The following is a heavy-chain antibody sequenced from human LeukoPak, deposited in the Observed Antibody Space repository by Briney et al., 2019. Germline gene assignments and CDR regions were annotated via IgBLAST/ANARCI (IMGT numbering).Heavy chain of an antibody. CDR1: GFTFSNYW. D-gene: IGHD3-22*01. J-gene: IGHJ4*02. V-gene: IGHV3-7*01. CDR2: IKKDGSEK. Sequence: GGSLRLSXAASGFTFSNYWMSWVRQAPGKGLEWVANIKKDGSEKYYVDSVKGRFTISRDNAKNSLYLQMNSLRAEDTAVYYCALYSSGYSYYFDYWGQRTLVTVSS. CDR3: ALYSSGYSYYFDY.